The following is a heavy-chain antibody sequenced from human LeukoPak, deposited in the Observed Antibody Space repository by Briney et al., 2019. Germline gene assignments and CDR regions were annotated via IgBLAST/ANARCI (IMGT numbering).Heavy chain of an antibody. CDR1: GFTFSDYY. V-gene: IGHV3-11*04. J-gene: IGHJ3*02. CDR3: AKSSVTSNSFDI. Sequence: PGGSLRLSCAASGFTFSDYYMSWIRQAPGKGLEWVSYITTSSSTIYYADSVKGRFTISRDNAKNSLFLQMNSLRDEDTAVYYCAKSSVTSNSFDIWGQGTMVTVSS. CDR2: ITTSSSTI. D-gene: IGHD4-17*01.